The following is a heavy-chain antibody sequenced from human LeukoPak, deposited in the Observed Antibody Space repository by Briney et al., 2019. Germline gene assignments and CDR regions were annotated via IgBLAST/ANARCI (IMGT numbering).Heavy chain of an antibody. CDR3: AKDHYYDSSGGFDY. D-gene: IGHD3-22*01. V-gene: IGHV3-30*02. CDR2: IRYDGSNK. Sequence: EGSLRLSCAASGFTFSSYGMHWVRQAPGKGLEWVAFIRYDGSNKYYADSVKGRFTISRDNSKNTLYLQMNSLRAEDTAVYYCAKDHYYDSSGGFDYWGQGTLVTVSS. J-gene: IGHJ4*02. CDR1: GFTFSSYG.